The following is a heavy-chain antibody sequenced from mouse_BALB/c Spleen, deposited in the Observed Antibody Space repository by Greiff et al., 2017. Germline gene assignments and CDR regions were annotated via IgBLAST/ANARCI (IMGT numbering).Heavy chain of an antibody. CDR3: ARSAYYGNYLYAMDY. V-gene: IGHV1-54*01. CDR1: GYAFTNYL. CDR2: INPGSGGT. D-gene: IGHD2-10*01. J-gene: IGHJ4*01. Sequence: QVQLQQSGAELVRPGTSVKVSCKASGYAFTNYLIEWVKQRPGQGLEWIGVINPGSGGTNYNEKFKGKATLTADKSSSTAYMQLSSLTSDDSAVYFCARSAYYGNYLYAMDYWGQGTSVTVSS.